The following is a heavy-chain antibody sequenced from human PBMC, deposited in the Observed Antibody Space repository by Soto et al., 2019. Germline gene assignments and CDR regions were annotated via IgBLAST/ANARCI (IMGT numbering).Heavy chain of an antibody. J-gene: IGHJ4*02. Sequence: ASVKVSCKASGYTFTSYAMHWVRQAPGQRLEWMGWINAGNGNTKYSQKFQGRVTITRDTSASTAYMELSSLRSEDTAVYYCARDYYDSSGYYFPLFDYWGQGTLVTVSS. CDR1: GYTFTSYA. V-gene: IGHV1-3*01. D-gene: IGHD3-22*01. CDR3: ARDYYDSSGYYFPLFDY. CDR2: INAGNGNT.